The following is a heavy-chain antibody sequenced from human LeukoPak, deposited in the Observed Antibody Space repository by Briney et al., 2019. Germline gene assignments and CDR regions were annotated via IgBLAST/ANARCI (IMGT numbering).Heavy chain of an antibody. J-gene: IGHJ5*02. D-gene: IGHD3-3*01. CDR3: ARDLEGEVGGNWFDP. Sequence: SETLSLTCTVSGGSISSSSYYWGWIRQPPGKGLEWIGSIYYSGSTYYNPALKSRVTISVDTSKNQFSLKLSSVTAADTAVYYCARDLEGEVGGNWFDPWGQGTLATVSS. CDR1: GGSISSSSYY. V-gene: IGHV4-39*02. CDR2: IYYSGST.